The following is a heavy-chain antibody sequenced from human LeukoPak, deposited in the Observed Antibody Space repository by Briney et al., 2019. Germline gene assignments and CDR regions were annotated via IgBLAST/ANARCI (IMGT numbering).Heavy chain of an antibody. CDR3: ARGLPYCGGDCYSRDY. V-gene: IGHV1-8*01. J-gene: IGHJ4*02. CDR1: GYTFTSYD. D-gene: IGHD2-21*02. Sequence: ASVKVSCKASGYTFTSYDINWVRQATGQGLEWMGWMNPNSGNTGYAQKFQGRVTMTRNTSISTAYMELSSLRSEDTAVYYCARGLPYCGGDCYSRDYWGRGTLVTVSS. CDR2: MNPNSGNT.